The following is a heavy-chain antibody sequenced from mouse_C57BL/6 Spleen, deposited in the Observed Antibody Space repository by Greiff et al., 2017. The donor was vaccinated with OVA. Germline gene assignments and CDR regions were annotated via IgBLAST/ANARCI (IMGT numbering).Heavy chain of an antibody. J-gene: IGHJ1*03. CDR2: INPNNGGT. CDR1: GYTFTDYN. V-gene: IGHV1-18*01. CDR3: ARGDYDGVYWYFDV. D-gene: IGHD2-4*01. Sequence: EVHLVESGPELVKPGASVKIPCKASGYTFTDYNMDWVKQSHGKSLEWIGDINPNNGGTIYNQKFKGKATLTVDKSSSTAYMELRSLTSEDTAVYYCARGDYDGVYWYFDVWGTGTTVTVSS.